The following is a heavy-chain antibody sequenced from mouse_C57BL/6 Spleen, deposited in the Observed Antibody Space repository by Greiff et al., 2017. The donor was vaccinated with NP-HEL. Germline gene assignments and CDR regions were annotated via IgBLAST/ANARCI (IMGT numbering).Heavy chain of an antibody. CDR2: ISSGSSTI. CDR3: ARPPFYYDYGYFDY. CDR1: GFTFSDYG. Sequence: VQLQQSGGGLVKPGGSLKLSCAASGFTFSDYGMHWVRQAPEKGLEWVAYISSGSSTIYYADKVKGRFTISRDNAKNTLFLQMTSLRSEDTAMYYCARPPFYYDYGYFDYWGQGTTLTVSS. D-gene: IGHD2-4*01. V-gene: IGHV5-17*01. J-gene: IGHJ2*01.